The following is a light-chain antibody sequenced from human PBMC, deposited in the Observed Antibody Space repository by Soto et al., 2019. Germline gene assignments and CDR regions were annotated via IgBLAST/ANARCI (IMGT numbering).Light chain of an antibody. CDR2: SNN. CDR3: AAWDDSLYFHYV. J-gene: IGLJ1*01. CDR1: SSNIGSNT. V-gene: IGLV1-44*01. Sequence: QSVLTQPPSASGTPGQRVTISCSGSSSNIGSNTVNWYQQLPGTAPKLLIYSNNQRPSGAPDRFSGSKSGTSASLAISGLQSEDEADYYCAAWDDSLYFHYVFGTGTKLTVL.